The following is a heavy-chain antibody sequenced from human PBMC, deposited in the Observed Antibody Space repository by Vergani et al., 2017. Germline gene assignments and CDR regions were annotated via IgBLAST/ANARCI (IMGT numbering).Heavy chain of an antibody. J-gene: IGHJ4*02. Sequence: QVQLVQSGAEVKKPGASVKVSCKASGYTFTGYYMHWVRQAPGQGLEWMGWINPNSGGTNYAQKFQGRVTMTRDTSISTAYMELSRLRSDDTATYFCARDSAYSGSTPISCWAQGTRVTVSS. D-gene: IGHD1-26*01. V-gene: IGHV1-2*02. CDR1: GYTFTGYY. CDR2: INPNSGGT. CDR3: ARDSAYSGSTPISC.